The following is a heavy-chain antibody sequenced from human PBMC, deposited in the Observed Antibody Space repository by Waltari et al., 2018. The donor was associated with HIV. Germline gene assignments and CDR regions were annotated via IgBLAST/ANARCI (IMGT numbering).Heavy chain of an antibody. Sequence: QLQMQESGPGLVKPSETLSLTCSVSGGSISSSDYYWGWIRQSPGKGLEGIGNIYYGGITYYNPSLQSRVTISVDTSKNQFSLRLNSVTAADTAVYFCARHLRGHGFLAKLYYFDFWGQGALVTVSS. D-gene: IGHD3-3*01. CDR2: IYYGGIT. V-gene: IGHV4-39*01. CDR1: GGSISSSDYY. J-gene: IGHJ4*02. CDR3: ARHLRGHGFLAKLYYFDF.